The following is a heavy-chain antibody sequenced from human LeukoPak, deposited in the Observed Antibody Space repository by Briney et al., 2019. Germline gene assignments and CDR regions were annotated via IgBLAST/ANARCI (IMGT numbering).Heavy chain of an antibody. J-gene: IGHJ1*01. CDR1: GFTFSSYW. CDR2: IKQDGSEK. D-gene: IGHD1-26*01. V-gene: IGHV3-7*01. CDR3: ARGTTVIQVAARGYFQH. Sequence: GGSLRLSCAASGFTFSSYWMSWVRQAPGKGLEWVANIKQDGSEKYYVDSVKGRFTISRDNAKNSLYLQMNSLRAEDTAVYNCARGTTVIQVAARGYFQHWGQGTLVTVSS.